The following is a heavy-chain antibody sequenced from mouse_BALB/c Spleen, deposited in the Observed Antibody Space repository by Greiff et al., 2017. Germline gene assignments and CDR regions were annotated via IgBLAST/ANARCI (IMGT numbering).Heavy chain of an antibody. D-gene: IGHD1-1*01. V-gene: IGHV1-4*02. CDR3: ARSRDYGSFFDY. Sequence: VMLVESAAELARPGASVKMSCKASGYTFTSYTMHWVKQRPGQGLEWIGYINPSSGYTEYNQKFKDKTTLTADKSSSTAYMQLSSLTSEDSAVYYCARSRDYGSFFDYWGQGTTLTVSS. J-gene: IGHJ2*01. CDR2: INPSSGYT. CDR1: GYTFTSYT.